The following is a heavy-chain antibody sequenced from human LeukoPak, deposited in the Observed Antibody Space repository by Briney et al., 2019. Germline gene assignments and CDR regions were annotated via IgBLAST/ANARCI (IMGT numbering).Heavy chain of an antibody. CDR2: INSDGSST. CDR1: GFTFSSYW. CDR3: NFRVLLFKTTDY. J-gene: IGHJ4*02. D-gene: IGHD3-10*01. V-gene: IGHV3-74*01. Sequence: PGGSLRLSCAASGFTFSSYWMHWVRQAPGKGLVWVSRINSDGSSTSYADSVKGRFTNSRDNAKNTLYLQMNSLRAEDTAVYYCNFRVLLFKTTDYCGEGTLFTVSS.